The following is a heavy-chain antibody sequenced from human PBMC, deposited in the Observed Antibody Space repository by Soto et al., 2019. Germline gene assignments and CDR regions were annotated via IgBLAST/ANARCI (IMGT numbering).Heavy chain of an antibody. CDR3: AKDLYWWGPAAMITAFDI. V-gene: IGHV3-23*01. CDR1: GFTFSSYA. Sequence: GGSLRLSCAASGFTFSSYAMSWVRQAPGKGLEWVSAISGSGGSTYYADSVKGRFTISRDNSKNTLYLQMNSLRAEDTAVYYFAKDLYWWGPAAMITAFDIWGQGTMVTISS. J-gene: IGHJ3*02. CDR2: ISGSGGST. D-gene: IGHD2-2*01.